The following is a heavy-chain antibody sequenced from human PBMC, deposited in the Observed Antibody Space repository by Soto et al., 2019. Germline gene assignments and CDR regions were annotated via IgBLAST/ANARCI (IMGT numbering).Heavy chain of an antibody. CDR3: AHIVVAGLGYDFDY. V-gene: IGHV2-5*02. CDR1: GFSLSSTRMA. D-gene: IGHD6-19*01. J-gene: IGHJ4*02. CDR2: IYWDDDK. Sequence: QITLKESGPTLVKPTQTLTLTCTFSGFSLSSTRMAVGWIRQPPGKALEWLALIYWDDDKRYSPFLKSRLTITKDTSRNPVVLTMSSMEPVETARYYCAHIVVAGLGYDFDYWGQGTLVTVSS.